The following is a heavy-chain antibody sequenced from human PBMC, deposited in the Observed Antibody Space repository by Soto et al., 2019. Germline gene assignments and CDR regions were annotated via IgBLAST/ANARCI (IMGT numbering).Heavy chain of an antibody. CDR2: ISYDGSNK. CDR1: GFTFRSHG. V-gene: IGHV3-30*18. Sequence: PGGALRLSCAASGFTFRSHGMHWVRQAPGKGLEWVTLISYDGSNKYYADSVKGRFTISRDNSKNTLYLQMNSLRAEDTAVYYCAKMTHAHYYYYGMDVWGQGTTVTVSS. D-gene: IGHD2-21*02. CDR3: AKMTHAHYYYYGMDV. J-gene: IGHJ6*02.